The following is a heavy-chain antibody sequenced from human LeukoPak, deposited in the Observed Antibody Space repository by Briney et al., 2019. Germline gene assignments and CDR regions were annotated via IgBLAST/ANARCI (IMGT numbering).Heavy chain of an antibody. D-gene: IGHD3-10*01. Sequence: PGGSLRLSCAASGFTFSDYWMSWMRQAPGKGLEWVANIKYDGDEEYYVDSVKGRFTISRDNAKNSLYLQMNSLRAEDTALYYCAKGGSGSYSPFDYWGQGTLVTVSS. CDR3: AKGGSGSYSPFDY. V-gene: IGHV3-7*03. J-gene: IGHJ4*02. CDR2: IKYDGDEE. CDR1: GFTFSDYW.